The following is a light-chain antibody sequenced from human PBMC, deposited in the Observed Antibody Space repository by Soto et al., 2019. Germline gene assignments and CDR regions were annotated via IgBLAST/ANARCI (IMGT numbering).Light chain of an antibody. CDR3: MQGTHWPFT. CDR2: KFS. V-gene: IGKV2-30*02. CDR1: QSLVHSDGIAY. Sequence: DVVLTQSPLSLPVTLGQPASISCRSNQSLVHSDGIAYFSWFQQRPGRSPRRLIYKFSNRDSGVPARFSRSGSGTDFALKTGRVEAEDLGVYYCMQGTHWPFTFGQGTRLEIK. J-gene: IGKJ5*01.